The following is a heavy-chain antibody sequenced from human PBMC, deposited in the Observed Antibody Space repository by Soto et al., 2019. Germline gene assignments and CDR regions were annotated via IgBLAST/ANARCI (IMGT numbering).Heavy chain of an antibody. J-gene: IGHJ5*02. CDR2: IWYDGSNK. D-gene: IGHD6-19*01. CDR1: GFTFSSYG. CDR3: ARESIAVVGWFDP. Sequence: QVQLVESGGGVVQPGRSLRLSCAASGFTFSSYGMHWVRQVPGKGLEWVAVIWYDGSNKYYADSVKGRFTISRDNSKNTLYLRMNSLRAEDTAVYYCARESIAVVGWFDPWGQGTLVTVSS. V-gene: IGHV3-33*01.